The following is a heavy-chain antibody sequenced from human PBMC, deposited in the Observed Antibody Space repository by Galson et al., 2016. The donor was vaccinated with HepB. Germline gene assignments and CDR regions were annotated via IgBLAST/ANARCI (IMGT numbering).Heavy chain of an antibody. V-gene: IGHV1-8*01. CDR2: MNPNSGNT. D-gene: IGHD1-14*01. J-gene: IGHJ4*02. Sequence: SVKVSCKASGYRFRDYDVSWVRQAPGQGLEWMGWMNPNSGNTCYAQRLRGRIDMTSDASINTAYKELHSLRSEDTAVYYCARAIRNQLLSEYWGQGTLITVSS. CDR1: GYRFRDYD. CDR3: ARAIRNQLLSEY.